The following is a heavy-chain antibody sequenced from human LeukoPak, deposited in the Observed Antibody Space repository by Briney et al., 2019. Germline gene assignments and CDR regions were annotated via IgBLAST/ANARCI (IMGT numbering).Heavy chain of an antibody. CDR2: ISGSGGST. CDR1: GFTFSSYA. J-gene: IGHJ4*02. Sequence: PGGSLRLSCAASGFTFSSYAMSWVRQAPGKGLEWVSAISGSGGSTYYADSVKGRFTISRDNSKNTLYLQMNSLRAEDTAVYYCAKDDLLWELPGRGPFDYWGQGTLVTVSS. V-gene: IGHV3-23*01. CDR3: AKDDLLWELPGRGPFDY. D-gene: IGHD1-26*01.